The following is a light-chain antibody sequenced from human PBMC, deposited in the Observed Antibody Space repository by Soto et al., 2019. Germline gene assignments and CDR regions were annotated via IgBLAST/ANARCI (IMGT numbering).Light chain of an antibody. CDR1: QSVGNN. V-gene: IGKV3-15*01. CDR3: QQYNDWPPIT. Sequence: EIMMTQSPATLSVSPGERVTLSCRASQSVGNNLAWYQQKPGQVLMLLIYYASTRATGSPARFSGSESGTEFTITISSLQSEDFALYYGQQYNDWPPITFGQGTRLEIK. CDR2: YAS. J-gene: IGKJ5*01.